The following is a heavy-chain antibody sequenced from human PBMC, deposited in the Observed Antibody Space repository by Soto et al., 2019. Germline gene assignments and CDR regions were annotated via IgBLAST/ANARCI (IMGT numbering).Heavy chain of an antibody. CDR2: ISVSGSVT. D-gene: IGHD3-16*02. Sequence: EGQLLESGGGLVQPGGSLRLSCATSGFTFSTYAMSWVRQAPGKGLEWVSAISVSGSVTYYADSVKGRFTISRGNSKNTLYLQMNSLRAEDTAVYYCAKEVRYTVETNGHDAFEVWGQGTMVTVSS. J-gene: IGHJ3*01. CDR3: AKEVRYTVETNGHDAFEV. CDR1: GFTFSTYA. V-gene: IGHV3-23*01.